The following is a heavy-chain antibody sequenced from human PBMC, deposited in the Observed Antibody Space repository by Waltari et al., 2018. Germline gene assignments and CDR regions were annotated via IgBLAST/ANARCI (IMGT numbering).Heavy chain of an antibody. V-gene: IGHV3-7*03. CDR1: GFTFSSYW. Sequence: EVQLVESGGGLVQPGGSLRLSCAASGFTFSSYWMSWVRQAPGKGLEWVANIKQDGSEKYYVDSVKSRFTISRDNAKNSLYLQMNSLRAEDTAVYYCARDLAIAVAGDFDYWGQGTLVTVSS. CDR3: ARDLAIAVAGDFDY. CDR2: IKQDGSEK. J-gene: IGHJ4*02. D-gene: IGHD6-19*01.